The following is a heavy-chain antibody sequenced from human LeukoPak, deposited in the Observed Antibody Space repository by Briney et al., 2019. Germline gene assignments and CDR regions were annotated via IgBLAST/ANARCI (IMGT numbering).Heavy chain of an antibody. Sequence: GRSLRLSCAASGFTFSSYGMHWVRQAPGKRLEWVAVISYEGSNKYYADSVKGRFTISRDNSKNTLFLQMNSPRAEDTAVYHCAKHSQWLGHLDYWGQGTLVTVSS. CDR2: ISYEGSNK. V-gene: IGHV3-30*18. J-gene: IGHJ4*02. CDR1: GFTFSSYG. D-gene: IGHD6-19*01. CDR3: AKHSQWLGHLDY.